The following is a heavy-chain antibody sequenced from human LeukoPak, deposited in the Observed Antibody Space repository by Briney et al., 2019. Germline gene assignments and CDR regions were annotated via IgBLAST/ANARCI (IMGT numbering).Heavy chain of an antibody. CDR3: AMVRGGVNSY. D-gene: IGHD3-10*01. CDR2: IRYDGSNK. J-gene: IGHJ4*02. CDR1: GFTFSSYG. V-gene: IGHV3-30*02. Sequence: PGGSLRLSCAASGFTFSSYGMHWVRQAPGKGLEWVAFIRYDGSNKYYADSVKGRFTISRDNSENTLYLQMNSLRAEDTAVYYCAMVRGGVNSYWGQGTLVTVSS.